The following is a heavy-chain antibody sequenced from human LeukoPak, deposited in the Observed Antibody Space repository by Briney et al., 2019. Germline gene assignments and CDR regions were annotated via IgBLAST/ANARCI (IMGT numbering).Heavy chain of an antibody. Sequence: GGSLRLSCAASGFTFSSYGMHWVRQAPGKGLEWVAFIRYDGSNKYYADSVKGRFTISRDNSKNTLYLLMNSLRAEDTAVYYCAKVSYYYDSSGLRGAFDIWGQGTMVTVSS. CDR1: GFTFSSYG. J-gene: IGHJ3*02. CDR2: IRYDGSNK. V-gene: IGHV3-30*02. CDR3: AKVSYYYDSSGLRGAFDI. D-gene: IGHD3-22*01.